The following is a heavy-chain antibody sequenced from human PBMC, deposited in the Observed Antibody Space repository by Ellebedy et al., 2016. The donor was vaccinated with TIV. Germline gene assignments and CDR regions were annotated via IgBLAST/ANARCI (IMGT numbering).Heavy chain of an antibody. CDR2: ISGSGGST. Sequence: GESLKISCAASGFTFSSYAMSWVRQAPGKGLEWVSAISGSGGSTYYADSVKGRFTISRDNSKNTLYLQMNSLRAEDTAVYYCAKEGYYDFWSGYYIGDLDYWGQGTLVTVSS. J-gene: IGHJ4*02. V-gene: IGHV3-23*01. CDR3: AKEGYYDFWSGYYIGDLDY. D-gene: IGHD3-3*01. CDR1: GFTFSSYA.